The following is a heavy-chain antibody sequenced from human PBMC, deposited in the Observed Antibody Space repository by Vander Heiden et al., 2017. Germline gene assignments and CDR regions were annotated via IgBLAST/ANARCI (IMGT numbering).Heavy chain of an antibody. J-gene: IGHJ4*02. CDR2: INPNSAGT. Sequence: QVQLVPSGAEVKNPGASVRVSCKDSGYTFVNYYIHGVRKAPGEGREWMGWINPNSAGTEYAQVFVGRVTRTSDASITTFYMELSSLTSDDTAAYYCARESGGEFIFYRAIDYWGQGTL. CDR1: GYTFVNYY. V-gene: IGHV1-2*02. D-gene: IGHD2-21*01. CDR3: ARESGGEFIFYRAIDY.